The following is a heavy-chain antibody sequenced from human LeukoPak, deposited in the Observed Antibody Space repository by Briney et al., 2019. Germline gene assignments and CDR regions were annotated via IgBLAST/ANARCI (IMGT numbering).Heavy chain of an antibody. CDR3: ARYGDYGGYFDY. CDR2: IYSGGST. Sequence: GGSLRLSCAASGFRVSSNYMSWVRQAPGKGLEWVSVIYSGGSTYYADSVKGRFTISRDNSKNTLYLQMNSLRAEDTAVYYCARYGDYGGYFDYWGQGTLVTVSS. V-gene: IGHV3-66*01. CDR1: GFRVSSNY. D-gene: IGHD4-17*01. J-gene: IGHJ4*02.